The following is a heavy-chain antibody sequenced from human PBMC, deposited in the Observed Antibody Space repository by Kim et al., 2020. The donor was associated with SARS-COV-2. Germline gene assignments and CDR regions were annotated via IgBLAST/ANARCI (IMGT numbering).Heavy chain of an antibody. CDR2: ISYDGSSK. CDR1: GFTFSSYS. Sequence: GGSLRLSCAASGFTFSSYSMHWVRQAPGKGLEWVALISYDGSSKYSEDSVMGRFTISRDNSKNTLYLQMNSLRAEDTALYYCVRDSVVDGYDFLFDYWGQGTLVTVSS. J-gene: IGHJ4*02. CDR3: VRDSVVDGYDFLFDY. D-gene: IGHD5-12*01. V-gene: IGHV3-30-3*01.